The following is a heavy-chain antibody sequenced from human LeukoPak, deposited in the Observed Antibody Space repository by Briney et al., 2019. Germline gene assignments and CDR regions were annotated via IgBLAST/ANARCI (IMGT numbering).Heavy chain of an antibody. CDR3: AREKPFARSSFDY. Sequence: PGGSLRLSCAASGFTFSSFWMHWVRQAPGRGLVWVSRINNDGSDTDYADSVKGRFTISGDNAKNTLYLQMNSLRAEDTAVYYCAREKPFARSSFDYWGQGTLVTVSS. CDR2: INNDGSDT. CDR1: GFTFSSFW. V-gene: IGHV3-74*01. D-gene: IGHD6-6*01. J-gene: IGHJ4*02.